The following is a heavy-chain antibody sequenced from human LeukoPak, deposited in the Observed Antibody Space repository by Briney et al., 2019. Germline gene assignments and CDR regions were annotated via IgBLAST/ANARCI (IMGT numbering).Heavy chain of an antibody. V-gene: IGHV3-23*01. CDR1: GFTFSSYG. Sequence: GGSLRLSCAASGFTFSSYGMSWVRQAPGKGLEWVSAISGSGGSTYYADSVKGRFTISRDNSKNTLYLQMNSLRAEDTAVYYCAKADTNRYYFDYWGQGTLVTVSS. CDR2: ISGSGGST. J-gene: IGHJ4*02. CDR3: AKADTNRYYFDY. D-gene: IGHD1-14*01.